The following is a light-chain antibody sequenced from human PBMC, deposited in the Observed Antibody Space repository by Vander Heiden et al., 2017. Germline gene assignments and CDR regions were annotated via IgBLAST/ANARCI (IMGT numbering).Light chain of an antibody. CDR3: VLYMGSGIWV. J-gene: IGLJ3*02. CDR2: STN. CDR1: SGSVSTSYY. Sequence: QTVLTQDPSFSVSPGGTVTLTCGVSSGSVSTSYYPSWYQQTPGQAPRTLIYSTNTRSSGVPDRFSGSILGNKAALTIAGAQADDESDYYCVLYMGSGIWVFGGGTKLTVL. V-gene: IGLV8-61*01.